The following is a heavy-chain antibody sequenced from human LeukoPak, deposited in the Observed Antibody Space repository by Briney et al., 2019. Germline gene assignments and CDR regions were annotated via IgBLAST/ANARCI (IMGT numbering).Heavy chain of an antibody. V-gene: IGHV4-34*01. CDR1: GGSFSGYY. CDR2: IYHTGST. CDR3: ARDDFGVALGGV. J-gene: IGHJ6*04. Sequence: SETLSLTCAVYGGSFSGYYWSWIRQSPGKGLEWIGQIYHTGSTNYNPSLKSRVTILADRSKNQFSLKLSSVTAADTAVYYCARDDFGVALGGVWGRGTTVIVSS. D-gene: IGHD3-3*01.